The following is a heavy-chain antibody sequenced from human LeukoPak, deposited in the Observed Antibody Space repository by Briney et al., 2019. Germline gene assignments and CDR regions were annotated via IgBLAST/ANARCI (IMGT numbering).Heavy chain of an antibody. D-gene: IGHD3-10*01. CDR1: GFTFSSYG. Sequence: GRSLILSCAASGFTFSSYGMRWVRQAPGKGLEWVAVISYDGSNKYYADSVKGRFTISRDNSKNTLYLQMNSLRAEDTAVYYCAKDVDPFGSGSYVEGFDYWGQGTLVTVSS. V-gene: IGHV3-30*18. J-gene: IGHJ4*02. CDR3: AKDVDPFGSGSYVEGFDY. CDR2: ISYDGSNK.